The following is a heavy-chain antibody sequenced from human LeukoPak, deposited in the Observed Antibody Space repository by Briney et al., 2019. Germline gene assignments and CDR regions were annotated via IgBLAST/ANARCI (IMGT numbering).Heavy chain of an antibody. D-gene: IGHD5-18*01. Sequence: SVKVSCKASGGTFNSYAINWVRQAPGQGLEWMGRIIPIFGTANYAQKFQGRVTITTDTSTAYMELSSLRSEDTAVYYCARTQVDDSIQLWSFDYWGQGTLVTVSS. J-gene: IGHJ4*02. CDR2: IIPIFGTA. V-gene: IGHV1-69*05. CDR3: ARTQVDDSIQLWSFDY. CDR1: GGTFNSYA.